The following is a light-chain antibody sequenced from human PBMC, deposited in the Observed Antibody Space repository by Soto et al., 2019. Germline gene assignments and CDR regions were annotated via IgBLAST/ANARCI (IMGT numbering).Light chain of an antibody. V-gene: IGKV3-11*01. Sequence: EIVLTQSPAPLSLSPGEIATLSCRASQSVSSSLAWYQQKPGQAPRLLIYDASNRATGSPARFSGSGSGTDFSLTISSLEPEDVAVYYCQQRSNWPPYTFGQGTKLEIK. CDR1: QSVSSS. J-gene: IGKJ2*01. CDR2: DAS. CDR3: QQRSNWPPYT.